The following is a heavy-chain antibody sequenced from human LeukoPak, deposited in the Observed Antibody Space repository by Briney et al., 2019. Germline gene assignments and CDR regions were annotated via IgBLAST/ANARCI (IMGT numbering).Heavy chain of an antibody. V-gene: IGHV3-23*01. Sequence: GGTLRLSCAASGFTFSSYGMSWVRQAPGKGLEWVSAISASCGSTYYADSVKGRFTISRDNSKNTLYLRMNSLRAEDTAVYYCAKRGGMYPAHYFDYWGQGTLVTVSS. D-gene: IGHD6-13*01. CDR3: AKRGGMYPAHYFDY. J-gene: IGHJ4*02. CDR2: ISASCGST. CDR1: GFTFSSYG.